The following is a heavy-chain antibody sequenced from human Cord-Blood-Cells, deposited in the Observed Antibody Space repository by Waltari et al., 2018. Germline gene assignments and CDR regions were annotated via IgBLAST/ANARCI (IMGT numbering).Heavy chain of an antibody. V-gene: IGHV4-38-2*01. D-gene: IGHD5-12*01. CDR2: IYHSGST. CDR1: GYSISSGYY. J-gene: IGHJ4*02. CDR3: ARLWRRYFDY. Sequence: QVQLQESGPGLVKPSETLSLTCAVSGYSISSGYYWGWIRQPPGKGLEWIGSIYHSGSTYYNPSLKSRVTISVDTSKNQFSLKLSSVTAADTAVYYCARLWRRYFDYWGQGTLVTVSS.